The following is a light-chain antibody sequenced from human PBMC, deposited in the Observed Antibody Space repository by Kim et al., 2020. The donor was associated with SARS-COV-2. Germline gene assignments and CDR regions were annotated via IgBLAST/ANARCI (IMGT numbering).Light chain of an antibody. CDR1: QSISTW. CDR3: QQYNHFSRT. Sequence: ASVGDRVTITCRDSQSISTWLAWDQQKPGKAPKLLIYKASSLQTGVPSRFSGSGSGTEFTLTISSLQPDDFATYYCQQYNHFSRTFGQGTKVDIK. CDR2: KAS. J-gene: IGKJ1*01. V-gene: IGKV1-5*03.